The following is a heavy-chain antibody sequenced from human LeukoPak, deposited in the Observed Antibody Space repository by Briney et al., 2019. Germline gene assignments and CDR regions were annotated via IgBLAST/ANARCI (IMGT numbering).Heavy chain of an antibody. CDR3: QVWFGELLATFDY. D-gene: IGHD3-10*01. CDR1: VSTFSSYG. Sequence: GRSLRLPCTPLVSTFSSYGMLGVSRAPGKGRVWGAAISFEGSNAYYAHSVKGRFSSSRDNSKNTLYLKMNSLRAEDTAVYYSQVWFGELLATFDYCGQGTLVTVSS. V-gene: IGHV3-30*03. CDR2: ISFEGSNA. J-gene: IGHJ4*02.